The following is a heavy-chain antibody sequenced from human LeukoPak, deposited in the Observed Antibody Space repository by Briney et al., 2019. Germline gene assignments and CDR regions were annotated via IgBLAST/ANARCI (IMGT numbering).Heavy chain of an antibody. D-gene: IGHD6-13*01. Sequence: GGSLRLSCAGSGFTFSHAWMSWVRQAPGKGLEWVGRIKSKTDRGTTDYAAPVKGRFTISRDDSKNTLYLQMNSLKTEDTAVYYCAKDRDSSSWYFDYWGQGTLVTVSS. J-gene: IGHJ4*02. CDR1: GFTFSHAW. CDR2: IKSKTDRGTT. CDR3: AKDRDSSSWYFDY. V-gene: IGHV3-15*01.